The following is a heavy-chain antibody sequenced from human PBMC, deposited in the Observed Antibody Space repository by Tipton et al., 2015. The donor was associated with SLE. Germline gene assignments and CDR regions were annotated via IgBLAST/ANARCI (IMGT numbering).Heavy chain of an antibody. CDR1: GGSFSGYY. D-gene: IGHD3-10*01. V-gene: IGHV4-34*01. CDR2: IYHSGST. J-gene: IGHJ6*02. CDR3: AREMGVRGSRMDV. Sequence: GLVKPSETLSLTCAVYGGSFSGYYWSWIRQPPGKGPEWIGSIYHSGSTYYNPSLKSRVTISVDTSKNQFSLKLSSVTAADTAVYYCAREMGVRGSRMDVWGQGTTVTVSS.